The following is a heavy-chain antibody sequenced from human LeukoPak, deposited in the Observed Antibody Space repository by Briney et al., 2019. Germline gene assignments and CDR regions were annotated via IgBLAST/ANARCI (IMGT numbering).Heavy chain of an antibody. CDR1: GYTFTGYY. J-gene: IGHJ5*01. CDR3: ALAPNSNWFDF. Sequence: ASVKVSCKASGYTFTGYYMHWVRQAPGQGLEWMGWINPNTGDTNYAQKFQGRVTMTRDTSISTAYMELSRLRSDDTAVYYCALAPNSNWFDFWGQGTLVTVSS. D-gene: IGHD2-8*01. CDR2: INPNTGDT. V-gene: IGHV1-2*02.